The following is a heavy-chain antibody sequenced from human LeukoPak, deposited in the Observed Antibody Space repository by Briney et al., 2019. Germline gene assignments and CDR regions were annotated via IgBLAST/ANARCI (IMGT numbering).Heavy chain of an antibody. J-gene: IGHJ4*02. Sequence: GGSLRLSCAASEFTFNIYDMHWVRQAPGKGLEWVAVIWYDGSNKYYADSVKGRFTISRDNSKNTLYLQMNSLRAEDTAVYYCARAQYSSGDWGPGTLVTVSS. V-gene: IGHV3-33*01. D-gene: IGHD6-19*01. CDR3: ARAQYSSGD. CDR2: IWYDGSNK. CDR1: EFTFNIYD.